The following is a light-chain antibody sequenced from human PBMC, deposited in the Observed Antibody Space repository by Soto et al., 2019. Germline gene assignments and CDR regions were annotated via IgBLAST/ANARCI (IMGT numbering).Light chain of an antibody. Sequence: EIVLTQSPDTLSLSPGERATVSCRASQSVSNNDLAWYQQRPGQAPRLVLYGAPTRPTRIPDRFSGSGSGTEFTLTISRLEPEDFAVYYCHHYSRSPPYTFGQGTKLDIK. CDR1: QSVSNND. V-gene: IGKV3-20*01. CDR2: GAP. CDR3: HHYSRSPPYT. J-gene: IGKJ2*01.